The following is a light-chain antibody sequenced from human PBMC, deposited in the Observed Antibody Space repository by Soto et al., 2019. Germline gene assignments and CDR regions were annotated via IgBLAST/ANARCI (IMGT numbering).Light chain of an antibody. Sequence: QSALAQPRSVSGSPGQSVTLSCTGTSSDVGRYNFVSWYQQHPDKAPALIIYDVTRRPSGVPDRFSGSKSGNTASLTISGLQAEDETDYYCCSYAGSYTYVFGTGSKVTGL. CDR1: SSDVGRYNF. J-gene: IGLJ1*01. CDR2: DVT. CDR3: CSYAGSYTYV. V-gene: IGLV2-11*01.